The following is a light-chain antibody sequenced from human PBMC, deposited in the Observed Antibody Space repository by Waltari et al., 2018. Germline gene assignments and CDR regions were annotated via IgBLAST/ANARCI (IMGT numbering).Light chain of an antibody. CDR3: CSYTGRATLI. Sequence: QYALTQPAPVSPSPGQPTPIPCTGTSSDVGAYRYVSWYQQLPGRPPKLIIFDRTERPSGVSNRFSGSKSGNTASLTISGLQADDEADYYCCSYTGRATLICGGGTVLTVL. J-gene: IGLJ2*01. V-gene: IGLV2-14*01. CDR2: DRT. CDR1: SSDVGAYRY.